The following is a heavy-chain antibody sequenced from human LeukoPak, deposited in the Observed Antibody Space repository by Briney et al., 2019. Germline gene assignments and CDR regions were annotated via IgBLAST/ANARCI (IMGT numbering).Heavy chain of an antibody. Sequence: GGSLRLSCAASGFTFSSYGMHWVRQAPGKGLEWVAYIQYDGSNEQYAHSVKGRFRISRDSSKNILYLQMNSLRAEDTAVYYCARDRGTWNDDGFDYWGQGTLVTVSS. J-gene: IGHJ4*02. D-gene: IGHD1-1*01. CDR1: GFTFSSYG. CDR3: ARDRGTWNDDGFDY. CDR2: IQYDGSNE. V-gene: IGHV3-30*02.